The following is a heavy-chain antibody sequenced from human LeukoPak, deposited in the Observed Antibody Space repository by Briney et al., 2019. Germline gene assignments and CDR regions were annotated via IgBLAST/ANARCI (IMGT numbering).Heavy chain of an antibody. D-gene: IGHD6-19*01. Sequence: ASVKVSCKASGSTFTSYGISWVRPAPGQGLEWMGWISAYNGNTNYAQKLQGRVTMTTDTSTSTAYMELRSLRSDDTAVYYCASSIAVAGHDAFDIWGQGTMVTVSS. J-gene: IGHJ3*02. CDR3: ASSIAVAGHDAFDI. CDR2: ISAYNGNT. V-gene: IGHV1-18*01. CDR1: GSTFTSYG.